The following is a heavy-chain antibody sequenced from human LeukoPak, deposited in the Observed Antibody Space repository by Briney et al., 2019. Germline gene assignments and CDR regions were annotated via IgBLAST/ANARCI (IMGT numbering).Heavy chain of an antibody. CDR1: GFTFSSYG. J-gene: IGHJ6*02. CDR2: IWYDGSNK. V-gene: IGHV3-33*01. D-gene: IGHD7-27*01. Sequence: PGGSLRLSCAASGFTFSSYGMHWVRQAPGKGREWVAVIWYDGSNKYYADSVKVRFTISRDNSKNTLYLQMNSLRAEDTAVYYCARALGPKGSDYYGMDVWGQGTTVTVSS. CDR3: ARALGPKGSDYYGMDV.